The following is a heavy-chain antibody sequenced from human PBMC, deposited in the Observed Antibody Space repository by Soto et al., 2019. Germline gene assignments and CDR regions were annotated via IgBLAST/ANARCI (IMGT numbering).Heavy chain of an antibody. CDR2: ITSDGKT. J-gene: IGHJ4*02. V-gene: IGHV3-66*01. CDR1: GLTVSTNY. CDR3: ARVGITVPGNDY. D-gene: IGHD1-20*01. Sequence: GGSLRLSCAASGLTVSTNYMTWVRQAPGKGLEWVAIITSDGKTDYVDSVKGRFSISRDSSKNTLYLQMNSLRVEDTAVYYCARVGITVPGNDYWGQGILVTVSS.